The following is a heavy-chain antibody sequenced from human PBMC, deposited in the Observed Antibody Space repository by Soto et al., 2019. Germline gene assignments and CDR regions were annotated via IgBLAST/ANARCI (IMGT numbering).Heavy chain of an antibody. CDR3: ETQPYGSGSYSGY. D-gene: IGHD3-10*01. CDR1: GFTFSSNY. V-gene: IGHV3-53*01. CDR2: IYSGGST. J-gene: IGHJ4*02. Sequence: QPXESLRLSCAASGFTFSSNYMSWVRQAPGKGLEWVSVIYSGGSTYYADSVKGRFTISRDNSKNTLYLQMNSLRAEDTAVYYCETQPYGSGSYSGYWGQGTLVTVSS.